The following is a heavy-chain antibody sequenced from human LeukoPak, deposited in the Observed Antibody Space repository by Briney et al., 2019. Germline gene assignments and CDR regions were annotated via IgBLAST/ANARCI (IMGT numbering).Heavy chain of an antibody. CDR1: GFTFSSYG. CDR2: ISGSGGST. Sequence: GGTLRLSCAASGFTFSSYGMSWVRQAPGKGLEWVSAISGSGGSTYYADSVKGRFTISRDNSKNTLYLQMNSLRAEDTAVYYCAKFLLRLGYYFDYWGQGTLVTVSS. D-gene: IGHD3-16*01. CDR3: AKFLLRLGYYFDY. J-gene: IGHJ4*02. V-gene: IGHV3-23*01.